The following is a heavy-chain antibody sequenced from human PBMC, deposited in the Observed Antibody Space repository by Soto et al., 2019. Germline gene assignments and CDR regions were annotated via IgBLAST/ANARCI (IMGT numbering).Heavy chain of an antibody. J-gene: IGHJ4*02. Sequence: QLQLQESGSGLVKPSQTLSLTCAVSGGSISSGGYSWSWIRQPPGKGLEWIGYIYHSGSTYYNPSLKSRVXMXVNXSKNQISLKLSSVTAADTAVYYCARGMTTVTTFDYWGQGTLVTVSS. D-gene: IGHD4-17*01. CDR3: ARGMTTVTTFDY. CDR2: IYHSGST. V-gene: IGHV4-30-2*01. CDR1: GGSISSGGYS.